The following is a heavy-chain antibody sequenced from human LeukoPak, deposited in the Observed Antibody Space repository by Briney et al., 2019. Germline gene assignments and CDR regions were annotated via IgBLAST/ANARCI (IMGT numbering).Heavy chain of an antibody. CDR2: INHSGST. J-gene: IGHJ4*02. CDR3: ARPNYYDSSGFPSNMYYFDY. CDR1: GGSFSGYY. V-gene: IGHV4-34*01. Sequence: SETLSLTCAVYGGSFSGYYWSWIRQPPGKGLEWIGEINHSGSTNYNPSLKSRVTISVGTSKNQFSLKLSSVTAADTAVYYCARPNYYDSSGFPSNMYYFDYWGQGTLVTVSS. D-gene: IGHD3-22*01.